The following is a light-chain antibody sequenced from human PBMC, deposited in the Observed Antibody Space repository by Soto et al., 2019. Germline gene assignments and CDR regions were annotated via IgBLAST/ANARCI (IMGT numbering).Light chain of an antibody. V-gene: IGKV1-5*03. J-gene: IGKJ2*01. Sequence: DIQMTQSPSTLSASVGDTVTITCRASESTSSWLAWHQQKPGKAPNLLIYKASRLESGVPSRFSGSGSGTEFTLTISSLQPDDFATYYCQHYNGDSRTFGQGTKLEIK. CDR3: QHYNGDSRT. CDR2: KAS. CDR1: ESTSSW.